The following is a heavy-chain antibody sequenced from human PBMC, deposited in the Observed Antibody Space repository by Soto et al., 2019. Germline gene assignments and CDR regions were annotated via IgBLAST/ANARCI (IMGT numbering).Heavy chain of an antibody. CDR3: ASGTYSGSYYYGMDV. V-gene: IGHV4-59*01. CDR2: IYYSGST. CDR1: GGSISSYY. D-gene: IGHD1-26*01. Sequence: SETLSLTCTVSGGSISSYYWSWIRQPPGKGLEWIGYIYYSGSTNYNPSLKSRVTISVDTSKNQFSLKLSSVTAADTAVYYCASGTYSGSYYYGMDVWGQGTTVTVSS. J-gene: IGHJ6*02.